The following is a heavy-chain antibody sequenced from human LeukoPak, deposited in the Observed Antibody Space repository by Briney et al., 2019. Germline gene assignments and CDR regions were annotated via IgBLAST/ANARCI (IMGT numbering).Heavy chain of an antibody. CDR3: ARSDYYGSGSHTLFDAFDI. V-gene: IGHV4-59*02. CDR1: GGSVSSYF. Sequence: SETLSLTCTVSGGSVSSYFWSWIRRPPGKGLEWIGYIDDSGNTNYNPSLKSQVSISIAKSKNQFSLKLSSVTAADTAMYYCARSDYYGSGSHTLFDAFDIWGQGTRVTVSS. D-gene: IGHD3-10*01. CDR2: IDDSGNT. J-gene: IGHJ3*02.